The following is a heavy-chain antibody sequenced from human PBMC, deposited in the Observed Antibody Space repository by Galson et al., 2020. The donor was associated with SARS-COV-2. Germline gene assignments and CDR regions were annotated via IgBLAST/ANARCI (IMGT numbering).Heavy chain of an antibody. V-gene: IGHV3-9*01. D-gene: IGHD4-17*01. Sequence: GGSLRLSCAASGFTFDDYAMHWVRQAPGKGLEWVSGISWNSGSIGYADSVKGRFTISRDNAKNSLYLQMNSLRAEDTALYYCAKPPGRGHGEGAFYIWGQGTMVTVSS. CDR1: GFTFDDYA. CDR3: AKPPGRGHGEGAFYI. CDR2: ISWNSGSI. J-gene: IGHJ3*02.